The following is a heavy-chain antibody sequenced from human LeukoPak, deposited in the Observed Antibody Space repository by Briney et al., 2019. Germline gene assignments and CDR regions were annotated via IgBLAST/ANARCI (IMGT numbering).Heavy chain of an antibody. J-gene: IGHJ4*02. D-gene: IGHD5-18*01. CDR2: INPNSGGT. Sequence: ASVKVSCKASGYTFTGYYMHWVRQAPGQGLEWMGWINPNSGGTNYAQKFQGRVTMTRDTSISAAYMELSRLRSDDTAVYYCAGAPRGYSYGYDYWGQGTLVTVSS. V-gene: IGHV1-2*02. CDR3: AGAPRGYSYGYDY. CDR1: GYTFTGYY.